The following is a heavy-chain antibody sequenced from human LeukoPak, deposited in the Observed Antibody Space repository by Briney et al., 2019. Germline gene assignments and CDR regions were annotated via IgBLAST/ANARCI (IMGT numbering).Heavy chain of an antibody. V-gene: IGHV4-61*01. Sequence: SEALSLTCSVSGDSVSNGNYYWSWLRQPPGKALEWIGYIYYTGSAYYNPSLEGRVALSVDTSRNQFSVKLNSVTAADTAVYYCARSQNYYGSGDHWSPGTLVTVSS. CDR2: IYYTGSA. CDR3: ARSQNYYGSGDH. CDR1: GDSVSNGNYY. J-gene: IGHJ4*02. D-gene: IGHD3-10*01.